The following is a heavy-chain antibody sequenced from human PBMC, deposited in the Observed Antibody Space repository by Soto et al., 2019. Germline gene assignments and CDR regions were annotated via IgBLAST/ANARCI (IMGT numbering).Heavy chain of an antibody. CDR2: ISGSGGST. CDR1: GFTFSSYA. V-gene: IGHV3-23*01. Sequence: EVQLLESGGGLVQPGGSLRLSCAASGFTFSSYARSWVRQAPGKGLEWVSAISGSGGSTYYADSVKGRFTISRDNSKNTLYLQMNSLRAEDTAVYYCAITRPYYYDSSGYYPFDYWGQGTLVTVSS. J-gene: IGHJ4*02. CDR3: AITRPYYYDSSGYYPFDY. D-gene: IGHD3-22*01.